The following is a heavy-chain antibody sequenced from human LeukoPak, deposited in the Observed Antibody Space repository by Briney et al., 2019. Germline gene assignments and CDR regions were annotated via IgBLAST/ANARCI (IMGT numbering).Heavy chain of an antibody. Sequence: SVKVSCKASGGTFSSYAISWVRQAPGQGLEWMGGIIPIFGTANYAQKFQSRVTITADESTSTAYMELSSLRSEDTAVYYCATFGVATMGYYFDYWGQGTLVTVSS. D-gene: IGHD5-12*01. V-gene: IGHV1-69*13. J-gene: IGHJ4*02. CDR1: GGTFSSYA. CDR3: ATFGVATMGYYFDY. CDR2: IIPIFGTA.